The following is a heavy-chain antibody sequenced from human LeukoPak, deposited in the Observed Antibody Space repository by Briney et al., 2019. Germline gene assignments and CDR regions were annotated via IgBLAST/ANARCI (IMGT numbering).Heavy chain of an antibody. V-gene: IGHV3-33*01. Sequence: GGSLRLSCAASGFTFSSYGMHWVRQAPGKGLEWVAVIWYDGSNKYYADSVKGRFTISRDNSKNTLYLQMNSLRADDTAVYYCARDKIVGPTTLDYWGQGTLVTVS. D-gene: IGHD1-26*01. CDR1: GFTFSSYG. CDR2: IWYDGSNK. CDR3: ARDKIVGPTTLDY. J-gene: IGHJ4*02.